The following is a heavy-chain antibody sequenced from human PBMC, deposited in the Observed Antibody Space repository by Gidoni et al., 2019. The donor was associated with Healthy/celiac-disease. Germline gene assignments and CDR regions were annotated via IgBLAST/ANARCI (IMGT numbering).Heavy chain of an antibody. V-gene: IGHV3-48*04. CDR2: ISSSSSTI. J-gene: IGHJ4*02. D-gene: IGHD3-10*01. Sequence: EVQLVESGGGLVQPGGSLRLSCAASGFTFSSYSMNWVRQAPGKGLEWVSYISSSSSTIYYADSVKGRFTISRDNAKNSLYLQMNSLRAEDTAVYYCAKGESRMITMVRGVTFDYWGQGTLVTVSS. CDR3: AKGESRMITMVRGVTFDY. CDR1: GFTFSSYS.